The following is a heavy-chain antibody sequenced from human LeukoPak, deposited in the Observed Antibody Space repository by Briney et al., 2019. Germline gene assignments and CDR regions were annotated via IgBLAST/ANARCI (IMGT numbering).Heavy chain of an antibody. J-gene: IGHJ4*02. D-gene: IGHD6-19*01. Sequence: SETLSLTCTVSGGSISGYYWSWIRQPPGKGLEWIGYLYYSGGTNCNPSLTSRAAMSVDTSKNQFSLNLNSVTAADTAVYYCARVAAVVGRGFGYFDYWGQGTLVTVSS. CDR2: LYYSGGT. CDR1: GGSISGYY. CDR3: ARVAAVVGRGFGYFDY. V-gene: IGHV4-59*01.